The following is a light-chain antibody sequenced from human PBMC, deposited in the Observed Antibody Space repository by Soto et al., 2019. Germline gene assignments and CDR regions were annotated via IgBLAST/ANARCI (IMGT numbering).Light chain of an antibody. CDR3: QQSYSTPMYT. Sequence: DIQMTQSPSSLSASVGDRVTITCRASQSISSYLNWYQQKPGKAPKLLIYAASSLQSGVPSRFSGSGSETDFTLTISSLQPEDFATYYCQQSYSTPMYTFGQGTKLDIK. CDR1: QSISSY. J-gene: IGKJ2*01. V-gene: IGKV1-39*01. CDR2: AAS.